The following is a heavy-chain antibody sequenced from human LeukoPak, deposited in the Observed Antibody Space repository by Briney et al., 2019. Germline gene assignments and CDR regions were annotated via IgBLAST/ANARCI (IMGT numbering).Heavy chain of an antibody. D-gene: IGHD6-13*01. J-gene: IGHJ5*02. V-gene: IGHV3-33*01. CDR2: IWSDGSNK. CDR1: GFIFSSYA. CDR3: ARGIAAAGNPNWFDP. Sequence: PGGSLRLSRAASGFIFSSYAMHWVRQAPGTGLEWVAVIWSDGSNKYYADSVKGRFTISRDNSKNTLYLQMNSLRAEDTAVYYCARGIAAAGNPNWFDPWGQGTLVTVSP.